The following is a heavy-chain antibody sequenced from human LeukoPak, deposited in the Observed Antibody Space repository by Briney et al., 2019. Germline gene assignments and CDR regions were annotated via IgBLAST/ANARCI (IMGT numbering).Heavy chain of an antibody. CDR2: INPGSGDT. Sequence: ASVKVSCKASGYTFTGYYIHWVRQAPGQGLEWMGWINPGSGDTRYHQTFQGRVSITRDTSASTAYMELSSLRSEDTAVYYCARAKEQYYYDSSGLGALDYWGQGTLVTVSS. CDR1: GYTFTGYY. J-gene: IGHJ4*02. D-gene: IGHD3-22*01. V-gene: IGHV1-2*02. CDR3: ARAKEQYYYDSSGLGALDY.